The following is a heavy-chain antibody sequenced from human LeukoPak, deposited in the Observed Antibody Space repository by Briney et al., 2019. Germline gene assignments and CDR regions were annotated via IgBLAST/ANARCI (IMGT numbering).Heavy chain of an antibody. Sequence: SSVKVSCKASGGTFSSYAISWVRQAPGQGLEWMGGIIPIFGTANYAQKFQGRVTITTDESTSTAYMELSSLRSEDTAVYYCARDGGSGYLFDPWGQGTLVTVSS. J-gene: IGHJ5*02. V-gene: IGHV1-69*05. CDR3: ARDGGSGYLFDP. CDR2: IIPIFGTA. D-gene: IGHD3-22*01. CDR1: GGTFSSYA.